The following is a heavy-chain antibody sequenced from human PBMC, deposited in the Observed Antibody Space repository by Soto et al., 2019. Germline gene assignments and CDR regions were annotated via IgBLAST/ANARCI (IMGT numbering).Heavy chain of an antibody. Sequence: SVKVSCKASGYTFINFDISWVRQAAIKGLEWLGWMNPGSGKTGYASKFQGRVAMTRDASTGTSHLELSSLTSDDTAVYYCARMASAGTLNWFDPWGQGTLVTVSS. CDR2: MNPGSGKT. D-gene: IGHD6-13*01. CDR3: ARMASAGTLNWFDP. J-gene: IGHJ5*02. V-gene: IGHV1-8*02. CDR1: GYTFINFD.